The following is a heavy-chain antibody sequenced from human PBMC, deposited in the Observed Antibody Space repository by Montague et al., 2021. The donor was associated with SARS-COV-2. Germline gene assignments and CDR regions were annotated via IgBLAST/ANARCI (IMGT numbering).Heavy chain of an antibody. CDR2: MHSTGST. Sequence: SETLSLTCSVSGGSIHNYFWGWIRQSPGKRLEWVGYMHSTGSTAYNPSLKSRVIISVDTSKTQISLKLSSVSAADTALYYCARAVVGAKTATIESWGQGTLVTVSS. CDR3: ARAVVGAKTATIES. J-gene: IGHJ4*02. CDR1: GGSIHNYF. V-gene: IGHV4-59*01. D-gene: IGHD2-15*01.